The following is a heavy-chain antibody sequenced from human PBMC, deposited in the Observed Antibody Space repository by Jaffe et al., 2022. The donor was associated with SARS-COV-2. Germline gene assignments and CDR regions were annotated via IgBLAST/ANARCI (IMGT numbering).Heavy chain of an antibody. D-gene: IGHD6-6*01. V-gene: IGHV4-59*01. CDR1: GGSISSYY. Sequence: QVQLQESGPGLVKPSETLSLTCTVSGGSISSYYWSWIRQPPGKGLEWIGYIYYSGSTNYNPSLKSRVTISVDTSKNQFSLKLSSVTAADTAVYYCARGRSSSPWTGGMDVWGQGTTVTVSS. J-gene: IGHJ6*02. CDR3: ARGRSSSPWTGGMDV. CDR2: IYYSGST.